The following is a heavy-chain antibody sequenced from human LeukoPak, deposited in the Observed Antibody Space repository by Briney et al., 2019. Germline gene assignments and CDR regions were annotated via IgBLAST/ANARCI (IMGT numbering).Heavy chain of an antibody. V-gene: IGHV4-34*01. CDR2: INHSGST. CDR3: ARRRGYSSSSGHFDY. Sequence: SETLSLTCAVSGGSFSGYYWSWIRQPPGKGLEWIGEINHSGSTNYNPSLKSRVTISVDTSKNQFSLKLSSVTAADTAVYYCARRRGYSSSSGHFDYWGQGTLVTVSS. D-gene: IGHD6-6*01. J-gene: IGHJ4*02. CDR1: GGSFSGYY.